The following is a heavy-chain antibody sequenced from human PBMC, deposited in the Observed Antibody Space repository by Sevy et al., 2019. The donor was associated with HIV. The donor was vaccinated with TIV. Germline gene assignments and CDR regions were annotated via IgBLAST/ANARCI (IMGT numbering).Heavy chain of an antibody. CDR3: ARGREINWKEGAFDI. Sequence: GGSLRLSCAASGFTFSSYSMNWVRQAPGKGLEWVSSISSSSSYIYYADSVKGRFTISRDNAKNSLYLQMNSLRTEDTAVYYCARGREINWKEGAFDICGQGTMVTVSS. CDR2: ISSSSSYI. D-gene: IGHD1-1*01. J-gene: IGHJ3*02. CDR1: GFTFSSYS. V-gene: IGHV3-21*01.